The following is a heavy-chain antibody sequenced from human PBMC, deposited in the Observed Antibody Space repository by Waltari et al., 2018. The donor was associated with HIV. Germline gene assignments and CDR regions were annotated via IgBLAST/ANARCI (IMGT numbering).Heavy chain of an antibody. Sequence: QVQLVQSGAEIKKPRASVRISCKAFGYSFIDFDINWVRWPPGRGLEWVGWMNPDNGDAGYGHKFKGRFSLTRDTSTDTAYMDVDNLKSEDTAIYYCTKGRRGALFGDEWGQGTLVTVSS. CDR2: MNPDNGDA. V-gene: IGHV1-8*02. J-gene: IGHJ4*02. D-gene: IGHD3-3*01. CDR3: TKGRRGALFGDE. CDR1: GYSFIDFD.